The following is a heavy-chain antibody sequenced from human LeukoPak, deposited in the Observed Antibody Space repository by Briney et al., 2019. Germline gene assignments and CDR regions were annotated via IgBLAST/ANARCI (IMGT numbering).Heavy chain of an antibody. CDR1: GYSISSGYY. Sequence: SQTLSLTCTVSGYSISSGYYWGWIRQPPGKGLEWIGSIYHSGSTYYNPSLKSRVTISVDTSKNQFSLKLSSVTAADTAVYYCASFPIFGVVTNSNDYWGQGTLVTVSS. D-gene: IGHD3-3*01. J-gene: IGHJ4*02. CDR3: ASFPIFGVVTNSNDY. CDR2: IYHSGST. V-gene: IGHV4-38-2*02.